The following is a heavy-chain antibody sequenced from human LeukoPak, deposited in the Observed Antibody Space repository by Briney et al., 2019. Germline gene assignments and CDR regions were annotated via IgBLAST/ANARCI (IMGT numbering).Heavy chain of an antibody. CDR1: GGSISSYY. CDR3: ARDGRYAQTFDY. V-gene: IGHV4-4*07. D-gene: IGHD3-9*01. J-gene: IGHJ4*02. Sequence: PSETLSPPCTVSGGSISSYYWGWIRQPTGKGLECLGRIYTSGSTNYNPSLKSRVTMSVDTSKNKFSLKLSSVPAEDTAVYYCARDGRYAQTFDYWGQGTLVTVSS. CDR2: IYTSGST.